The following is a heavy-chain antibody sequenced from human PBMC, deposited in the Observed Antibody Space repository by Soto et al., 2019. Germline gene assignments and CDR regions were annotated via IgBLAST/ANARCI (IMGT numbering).Heavy chain of an antibody. CDR3: ARGGGGRWYSGDY. D-gene: IGHD6-13*01. Sequence: QVQLVQSGAEVKKPGASVKVSCKASGYTFTNYHIHWVRQATGQGLEWMGWMNPNSGDTGYAQKFQGRVIMTRDTSITAAYMGLSGLRSGDTAVYYCARGGGGRWYSGDYWGQGTLVTVSS. J-gene: IGHJ4*02. CDR2: MNPNSGDT. V-gene: IGHV1-8*01. CDR1: GYTFTNYH.